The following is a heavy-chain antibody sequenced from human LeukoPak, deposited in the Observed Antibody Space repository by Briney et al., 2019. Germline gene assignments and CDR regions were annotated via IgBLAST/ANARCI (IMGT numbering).Heavy chain of an antibody. CDR1: GFTFDDYG. CDR2: INWNGGST. Sequence: GGSLRLSCAASGFTFDDYGMSWVRQAPGKGLEWVSGINWNGGSTAYADSVKGRFTISRDNAKNSLYLEMNSLRAEDTALYYCARGSRSYYFGYWGQGTLVTVSS. CDR3: ARGSRSYYFGY. J-gene: IGHJ4*02. V-gene: IGHV3-20*04.